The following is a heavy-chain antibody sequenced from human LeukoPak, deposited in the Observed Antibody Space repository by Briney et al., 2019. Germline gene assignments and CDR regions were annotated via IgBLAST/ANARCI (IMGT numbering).Heavy chain of an antibody. D-gene: IGHD3-22*01. Sequence: ASVKVSCKASGYTFTSYGISWVRQAPGQGLEWMGWISAYNGNTNYAQKLQGRVTMTTDTSTSTAYMELRSLRSDDTAVYYCARGLFSPGSGYFGDFDHWGQGTLVTVSS. J-gene: IGHJ4*02. CDR1: GYTFTSYG. V-gene: IGHV1-18*01. CDR3: ARGLFSPGSGYFGDFDH. CDR2: ISAYNGNT.